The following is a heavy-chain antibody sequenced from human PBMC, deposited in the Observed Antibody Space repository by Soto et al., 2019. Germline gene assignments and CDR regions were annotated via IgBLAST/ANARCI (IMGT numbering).Heavy chain of an antibody. CDR1: GFTFSDYY. V-gene: IGHV3-11*06. D-gene: IGHD6-13*01. J-gene: IGHJ2*01. CDR3: AAIAAAGRYFDL. CDR2: ISSSSSYT. Sequence: ESGGGLVQPGGSLRLSCAVSGFTFSDYYMSWIRQAPGKGLEWVSYISSSSSYTNYADSVKGRFTISRDNAKNSLYLQMNSLRAEDTAVYYCAAIAAAGRYFDLWGRGTLVTVSS.